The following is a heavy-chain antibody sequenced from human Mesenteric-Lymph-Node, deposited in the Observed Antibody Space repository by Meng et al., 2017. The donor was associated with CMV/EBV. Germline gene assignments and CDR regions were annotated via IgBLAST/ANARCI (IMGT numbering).Heavy chain of an antibody. CDR3: TTGSLTRVVTYAEDV. CDR2: IKTSSDGDSA. J-gene: IGHJ6*02. Sequence: GESLKISCKTSGFAFSKAWMSWVRHVPERGLEWVGRIKTSSDGDSALYGAPVKGRFTISRDDSRNTLYLQMNSLKIDDTAVYYCTTGSLTRVVTYAEDVWGQGTTVTVSS. CDR1: GFAFSKAW. V-gene: IGHV3-15*05. D-gene: IGHD4-23*01.